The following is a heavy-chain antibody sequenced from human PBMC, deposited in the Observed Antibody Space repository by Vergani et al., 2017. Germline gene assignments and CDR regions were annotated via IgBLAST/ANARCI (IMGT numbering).Heavy chain of an antibody. CDR3: VRVKGSNWNDHLYDI. J-gene: IGHJ3*02. CDR1: GFIFSDHY. Sequence: EVQVVESGGGLVQPGGSLRLSCAASGFIFSDHYMDWVRKPQGKGLEWVGRIRNKANDYTTQYAASVKGRFTISRDDSKSYLYLQMNSLQTEDTALYYCVRVKGSNWNDHLYDIWGQGTLVTVSS. D-gene: IGHD1-1*01. V-gene: IGHV3-72*01. CDR2: IRNKANDYTT.